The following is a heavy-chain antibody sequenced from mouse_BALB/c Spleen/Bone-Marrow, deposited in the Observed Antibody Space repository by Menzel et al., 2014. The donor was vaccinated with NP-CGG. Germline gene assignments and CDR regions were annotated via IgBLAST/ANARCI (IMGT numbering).Heavy chain of an antibody. CDR3: TRSYGSSYEYYFDY. CDR2: IYPSDSYT. Sequence: QVQLKESGAELVRPGASVKLSCKASGYTSTSYWINWVKQWPGQGLEWIGNIYPSDSYTNYNQKFKGKATLTVDKSSSTAYMQLSSPTSEDSAVYYCTRSYGSSYEYYFDYWGQGTTLTVSS. CDR1: GYTSTSYW. V-gene: IGHV1-69*02. J-gene: IGHJ2*01. D-gene: IGHD1-1*01.